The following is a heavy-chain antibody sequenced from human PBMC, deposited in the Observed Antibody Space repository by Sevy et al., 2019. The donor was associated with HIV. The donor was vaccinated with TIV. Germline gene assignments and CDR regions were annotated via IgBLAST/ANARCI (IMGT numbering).Heavy chain of an antibody. CDR2: ISARGTT. CDR1: GISGRRNS. J-gene: IGHJ4*02. Sequence: GSLKLSCSGSGISGRRNSMGRVRQAPRQGLGWGPGISARGTTFHAGSVKGRFTISRDNSGNTVYLQMNSLRAEDTADYYCTRDHWDHGSGSFYFANWGQGTLVTVSS. CDR3: TRDHWDHGSGSFYFAN. V-gene: IGHV3-53*01. D-gene: IGHD3-10*01.